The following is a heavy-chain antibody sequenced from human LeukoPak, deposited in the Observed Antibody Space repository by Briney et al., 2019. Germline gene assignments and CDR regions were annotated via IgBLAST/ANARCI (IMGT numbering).Heavy chain of an antibody. V-gene: IGHV1-8*01. CDR1: GYTFTSYD. CDR2: MNPNSGNT. Sequence: ASVKVSCKASGYTFTSYDINWVRQATGQGLEWTGWMNPNSGNTGYAQKFQGRVTITADESTSTGYMELSSLRSEDTAVYYCARDGYCTNGVCYGYFGLWGRGTLVTVSS. CDR3: ARDGYCTNGVCYGYFGL. J-gene: IGHJ2*01. D-gene: IGHD2-8*01.